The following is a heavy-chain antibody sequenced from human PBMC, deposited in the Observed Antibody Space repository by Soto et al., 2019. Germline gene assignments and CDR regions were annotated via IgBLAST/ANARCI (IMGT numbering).Heavy chain of an antibody. Sequence: PGGSLRLSCAASGFPFSNAWMSWVRQSPGKGLEWVGRIKSKTDGGTTDYAAPVKGRFTISRDDSKNTLYLQMNSLKTEETAVYYCTTGMTPGPSDFDYSGQGTLVTVSS. CDR2: IKSKTDGGTT. D-gene: IGHD4-17*01. CDR3: TTGMTPGPSDFDY. V-gene: IGHV3-15*01. J-gene: IGHJ4*02. CDR1: GFPFSNAW.